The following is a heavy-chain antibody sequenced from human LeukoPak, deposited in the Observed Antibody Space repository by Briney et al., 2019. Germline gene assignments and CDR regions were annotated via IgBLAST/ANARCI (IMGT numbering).Heavy chain of an antibody. Sequence: SQTLSLTCDISGDSISSTSVAWYWIRQSPSRGLEWLGRTYSRTQWYTEYAGSVQSRIIIRADTSKNQFSLQLKSVIPEDTAVYYCARSLGLKIAFDFWGQGTTVTVSS. D-gene: IGHD3/OR15-3a*01. CDR3: ARSLGLKIAFDF. V-gene: IGHV6-1*01. CDR2: TYSRTQWYT. CDR1: GDSISSTSVA. J-gene: IGHJ3*01.